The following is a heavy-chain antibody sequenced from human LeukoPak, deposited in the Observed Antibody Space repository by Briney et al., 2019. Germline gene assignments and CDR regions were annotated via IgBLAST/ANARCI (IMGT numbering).Heavy chain of an antibody. CDR1: GFTFSSYS. CDR3: ARDQVGIFDY. CDR2: ISSSSSYI. Sequence: GGSLRLSCAASGFTFSSYSMNWVRQAPGKGLEWVSSISSSSSYIYYADSVKGRFTTSRDNAKNSLYLQMNSLRAEDTAVYYCARDQVGIFDYWGQGTLVTVSS. V-gene: IGHV3-21*01. D-gene: IGHD1-26*01. J-gene: IGHJ4*02.